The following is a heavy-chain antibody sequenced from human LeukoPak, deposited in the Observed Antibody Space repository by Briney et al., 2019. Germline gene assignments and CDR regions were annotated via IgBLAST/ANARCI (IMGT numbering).Heavy chain of an antibody. V-gene: IGHV4-34*01. CDR3: ARDLGMATTNFDY. J-gene: IGHJ4*02. CDR1: GGSFSGYY. D-gene: IGHD5-24*01. CDR2: INQSGST. Sequence: SETLSLTCAVYGGSFSGYYWSWVRQPPGKGLEWIGEINQSGSTNYNPSLKSRVTISVDTSKNQFSLKLSSVTAADTAVYYCARDLGMATTNFDYWGQGTLVTVSS.